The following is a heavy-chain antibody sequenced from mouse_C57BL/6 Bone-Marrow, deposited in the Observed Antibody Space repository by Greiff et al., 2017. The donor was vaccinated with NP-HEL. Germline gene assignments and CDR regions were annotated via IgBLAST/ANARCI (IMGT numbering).Heavy chain of an antibody. V-gene: IGHV7-1*01. CDR2: SRNKANDYTT. CDR1: GFTFSDFY. J-gene: IGHJ1*03. CDR3: ARDAGDGYYRYFDV. Sequence: EVKVVESGGGLVQSGRSLRLSCATSGFTFSDFYMEWVRQAPGKGLEWIAASRNKANDYTTEYSASVKGRFIVSRDTSQSILYPQMNALRAEDTAIYYCARDAGDGYYRYFDVWGTGTTVTVSS. D-gene: IGHD2-3*01.